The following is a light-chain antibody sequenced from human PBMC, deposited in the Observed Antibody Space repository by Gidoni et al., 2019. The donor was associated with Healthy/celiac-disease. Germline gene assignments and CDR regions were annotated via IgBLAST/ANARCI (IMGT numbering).Light chain of an antibody. CDR1: SRAVGGYNY. CDR3: SSYTSSSTLV. V-gene: IGLV2-14*01. J-gene: IGLJ3*02. CDR2: DAS. Sequence: QSALTQPASVSGSPGQSLPISCTGTSRAVGGYNYVPWYQQNPGKPPKLMIYDASNRPSGVSNRFSGSKSGNTASLTISGLQAEDEADYYCSSYTSSSTLVFGGGTKLTVL.